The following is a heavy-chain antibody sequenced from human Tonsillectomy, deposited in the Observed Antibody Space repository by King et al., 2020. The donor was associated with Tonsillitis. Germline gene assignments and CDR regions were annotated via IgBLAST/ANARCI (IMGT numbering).Heavy chain of an antibody. D-gene: IGHD3-9*01. CDR1: GYTFTSYD. V-gene: IGHV1-8*01. CDR3: ARARRGYDILTGYPREDFDY. J-gene: IGHJ4*02. CDR2: MNPNSGNT. Sequence: QLVQSGAEVKKPGASVKVSCKASGYTFTSYDINWVRQATGQGLEWMGWMNPNSGNTGYAQKFQGRVTMTRNTSLSTAYMELSSLRSEDTAVYYCARARRGYDILTGYPREDFDYWGQGTLVTVSS.